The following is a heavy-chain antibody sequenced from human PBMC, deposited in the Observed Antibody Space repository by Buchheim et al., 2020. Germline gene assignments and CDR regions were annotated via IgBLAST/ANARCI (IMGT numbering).Heavy chain of an antibody. CDR3: ARDKQQQLVYYGMDV. Sequence: QVQLVESGGGVVQPGRSLRLSCAASGFTFSSYGMHWVRQAPGKGLEWVAVIWYDGSNKYYADSVKGRFTISSDNSKNTLYLQMNSLRAEDTAVYYCARDKQQQLVYYGMDVWGQGTT. CDR2: IWYDGSNK. J-gene: IGHJ6*02. D-gene: IGHD6-13*01. CDR1: GFTFSSYG. V-gene: IGHV3-33*01.